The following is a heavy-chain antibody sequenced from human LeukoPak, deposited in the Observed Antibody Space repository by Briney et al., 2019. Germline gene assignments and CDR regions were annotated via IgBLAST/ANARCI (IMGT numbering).Heavy chain of an antibody. CDR3: AKGRPSRTRFGELLCFDY. Sequence: PSETLSLTCAVYRGSFSGYYWSWIRQPPSKGLEWIGEINHSGSTNYNPSLNSRVTISVDTSKNQFSLQLSPVAGADTAVYYCAKGRPSRTRFGELLCFDYWGQGTLVTVSS. CDR2: INHSGST. D-gene: IGHD3-10*01. V-gene: IGHV4-34*01. J-gene: IGHJ4*02. CDR1: RGSFSGYY.